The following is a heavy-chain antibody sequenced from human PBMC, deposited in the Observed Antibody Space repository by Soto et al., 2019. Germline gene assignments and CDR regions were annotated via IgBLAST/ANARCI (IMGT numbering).Heavy chain of an antibody. J-gene: IGHJ5*02. D-gene: IGHD1-20*01. V-gene: IGHV1-8*01. Sequence: QVQLVQSGAEVKKPGASVKVSCKGSGYTFTSYHINWVRQATGQGLEWMGWMNPNSGNTGYAQTLQGRVTMTWDTSRSTAYMELSSLRFEDTAMYYCARGRISSNKNWLDPWGQGTLVTVSS. CDR1: GYTFTSYH. CDR2: MNPNSGNT. CDR3: ARGRISSNKNWLDP.